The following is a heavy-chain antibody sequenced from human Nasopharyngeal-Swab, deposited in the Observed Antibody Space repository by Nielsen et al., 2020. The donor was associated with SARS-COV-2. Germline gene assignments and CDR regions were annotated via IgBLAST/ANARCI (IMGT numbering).Heavy chain of an antibody. J-gene: IGHJ4*02. D-gene: IGHD5-18*01. CDR3: ARHRAMVAPFDY. CDR2: IYPGDSDT. CDR1: GYSFTDYC. Sequence: KISCKGSGYSFTDYCIGWVRQMPGKGLEWMGIIYPGDSDTRYSPSLQGHVTISADKSISTAYLQWSSLEASDTAMYYCARHRAMVAPFDYWGQGNLVTVSS. V-gene: IGHV5-51*01.